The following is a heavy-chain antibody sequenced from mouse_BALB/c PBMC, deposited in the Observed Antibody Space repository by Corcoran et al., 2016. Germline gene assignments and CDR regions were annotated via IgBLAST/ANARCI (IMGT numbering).Heavy chain of an antibody. CDR3: ARKGDEAWFAY. CDR1: GYTFTNYG. V-gene: IGHV9-3-1*01. D-gene: IGHD3-3*01. J-gene: IGHJ3*01. CDR2: INTYTGEP. Sequence: QIQLVQSEPELKKPGETVKISCKASGYTFTNYGMNWVKQAPGKGLKWMGWINTYTGEPTSADDFKGRFAFSLETSASTAYLQINNLKNEDTATYFCARKGDEAWFAYWSQGTLVTVPA.